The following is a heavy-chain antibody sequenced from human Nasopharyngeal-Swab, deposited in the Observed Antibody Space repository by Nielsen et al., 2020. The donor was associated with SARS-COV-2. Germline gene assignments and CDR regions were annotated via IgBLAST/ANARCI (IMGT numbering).Heavy chain of an antibody. CDR3: ARESMGDYFDY. CDR2: INPNSGGT. Sequence: ASVKVSCKPSGYTFTGHYIHWVRQAPGQGLEWMGWINPNSGGTNYAQKFQGRVTMTRDTSINTAYMELSRLRSDDTVIYYCARESMGDYFDYWGQGTLVTVSS. CDR1: GYTFTGHY. D-gene: IGHD1-26*01. V-gene: IGHV1-2*02. J-gene: IGHJ4*02.